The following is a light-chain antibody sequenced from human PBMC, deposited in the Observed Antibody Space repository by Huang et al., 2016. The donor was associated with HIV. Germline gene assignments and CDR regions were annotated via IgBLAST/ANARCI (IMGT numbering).Light chain of an antibody. CDR3: QQYSSYSSWT. CDR2: KAS. Sequence: IQMTQSPSTLSASVGDRVTITCRASKRVSDWLAWYQQKPGKAPDLLLYKASNLEDGVQRRFSGTGYGTEFTLIISSVQSDDSATYYCQQYSSYSSWTFGQGTRLQIK. CDR1: KRVSDW. J-gene: IGKJ2*02. V-gene: IGKV1-5*03.